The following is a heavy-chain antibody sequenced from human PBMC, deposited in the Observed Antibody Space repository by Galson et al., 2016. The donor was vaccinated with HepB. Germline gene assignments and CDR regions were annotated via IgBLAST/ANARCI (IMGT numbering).Heavy chain of an antibody. CDR3: ARRADYDILTGSPDADAFDV. CDR1: GFSLSNSRMY. CDR2: IFSSDEK. D-gene: IGHD3-9*01. Sequence: PALVKPTQTLTLTCTVSGFSLSNSRMYVSWIRQPPGKALEWLAHIFSSDEKFYSTSLKSRLSISKDTSKSQVVLTMTNMDPVDTATYYCARRADYDILTGSPDADAFDVWGQGTMVTVSS. J-gene: IGHJ3*01. V-gene: IGHV2-26*01.